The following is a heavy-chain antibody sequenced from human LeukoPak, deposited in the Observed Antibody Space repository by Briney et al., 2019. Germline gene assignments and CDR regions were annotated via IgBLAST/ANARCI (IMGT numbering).Heavy chain of an antibody. CDR2: MNPNSGNT. CDR1: GYTFTSYG. V-gene: IGHV1-8*03. CDR3: ARGIDVWILKFDY. D-gene: IGHD5-18*01. Sequence: RASVKVSCKASGYTFTSYGISWVRQAPGQGLEWMGWMNPNSGNTGYAQKFQGRVTITRNTSISTAYMELSSLRSEDTAMYYCARGIDVWILKFDYWGQGTLVTVSS. J-gene: IGHJ4*02.